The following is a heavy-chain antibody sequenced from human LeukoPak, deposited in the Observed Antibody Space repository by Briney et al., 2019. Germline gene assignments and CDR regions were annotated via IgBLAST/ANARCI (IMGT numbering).Heavy chain of an antibody. J-gene: IGHJ4*02. CDR2: ISGSGDST. D-gene: IGHD1-26*01. Sequence: PGGSLRLSCAASGLTFSSCAMGWVRQAPGKGLEWVSTISGSGDSTYYAGSVKGRFTISRDHSKNTLYLQMNSLRAEDTAVYYCAARPPIIVGGPFDYWGQGTLVTVSS. V-gene: IGHV3-23*01. CDR3: AARPPIIVGGPFDY. CDR1: GLTFSSCA.